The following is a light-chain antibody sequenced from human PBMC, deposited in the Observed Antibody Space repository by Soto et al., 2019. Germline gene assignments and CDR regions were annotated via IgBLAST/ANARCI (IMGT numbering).Light chain of an antibody. CDR3: MQTLEAPNT. Sequence: DIVMTQSPLSLPVTPGEPASISCRSSESLLDSNGYNYLDWYLQKPGQSPQLLIFLGSYRASGVPDRLSGSGSGTDFTLKISRVEAEDVGVYYCMQTLEAPNTFGQGTKLEIK. J-gene: IGKJ2*01. V-gene: IGKV2-28*01. CDR2: LGS. CDR1: ESLLDSNGYNY.